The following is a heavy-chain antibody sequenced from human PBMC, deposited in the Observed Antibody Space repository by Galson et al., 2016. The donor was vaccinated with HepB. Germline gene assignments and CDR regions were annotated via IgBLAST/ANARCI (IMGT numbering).Heavy chain of an antibody. J-gene: IGHJ6*02. CDR2: LPYDGSKK. CDR3: ARDFRRNSLTYYYGMDV. CDR1: GFTFYSYA. V-gene: IGHV3-30-3*01. Sequence: SLRLSCAASGFTFYSYAMHWVRQAPGKGLEWVSILPYDGSKKYLAVAVKGRFTISRDNSKNTLYLEMNSLRPDDTAVYYCARDFRRNSLTYYYGMDVWGQGTTVTVSS. D-gene: IGHD4-23*01.